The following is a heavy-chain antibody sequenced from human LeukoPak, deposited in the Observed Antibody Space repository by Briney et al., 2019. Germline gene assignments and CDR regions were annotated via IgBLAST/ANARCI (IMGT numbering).Heavy chain of an antibody. CDR3: ARIEYSSCY. J-gene: IGHJ4*02. CDR1: GFTFSDFW. Sequence: SGGSLRLSCAASGFTFSDFWMRWVRQAPGRGLEWVAKIKEVGSKQHYLDSVKGRFTICRDNAKNSMYRQRDSLRGEETCVIYCARIEYSSCYWGQGTLVTVST. CDR2: IKEVGSKQ. V-gene: IGHV3-7*01. D-gene: IGHD5-18*01.